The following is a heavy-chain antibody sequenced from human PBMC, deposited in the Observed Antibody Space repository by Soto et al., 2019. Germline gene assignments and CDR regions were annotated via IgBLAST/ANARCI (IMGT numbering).Heavy chain of an antibody. J-gene: IGHJ6*02. V-gene: IGHV3-13*01. CDR1: GFTFSSYD. CDR2: IGTAGDT. CDR3: ARESPQAAVAGRHYYYYGMDV. Sequence: PGGSLRLSCAASGFTFSSYDMHRVRQATGKSLEWVSAIGTAGDTYYPGSVKGRFTISRENAKNSLYLQMNSLRAEDTAVYYCARESPQAAVAGRHYYYYGMDVWGQGTTVTVSS. D-gene: IGHD6-19*01.